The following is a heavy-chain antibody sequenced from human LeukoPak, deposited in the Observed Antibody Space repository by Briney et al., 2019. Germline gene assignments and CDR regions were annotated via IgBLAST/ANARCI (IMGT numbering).Heavy chain of an antibody. CDR3: ASGGVDYFDY. CDR2: IYHSGST. D-gene: IGHD3-16*01. J-gene: IGHJ4*02. V-gene: IGHV4-30-2*01. CDR1: GGSISSGGYS. Sequence: PSETLSLTCAVSGGSISSGGYSWSWIRQPPGKGLEWIGYIYHSGSTYYNPSLKSRVTISVDRSKNQFSLKLSSVTAADTAVYYCASGGVDYFDYWGQGTLVTVSS.